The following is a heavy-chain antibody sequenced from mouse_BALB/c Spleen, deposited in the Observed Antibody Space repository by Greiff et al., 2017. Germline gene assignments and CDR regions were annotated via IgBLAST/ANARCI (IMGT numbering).Heavy chain of an antibody. V-gene: IGHV5-6-3*01. CDR1: GFTFSSYG. D-gene: IGHD3-1*01. J-gene: IGHJ2*01. Sequence: EVHLVESGGGLVQPGGSLKLSCAASGFTFSSYGMSWVRQTPDKRLELVATINSNGGSTYYPDSVKGRFTISRDNAKNTLYLQMSSLKSEDTAMYYCARVGFGVDYWGQGTTLTVSS. CDR3: ARVGFGVDY. CDR2: INSNGGST.